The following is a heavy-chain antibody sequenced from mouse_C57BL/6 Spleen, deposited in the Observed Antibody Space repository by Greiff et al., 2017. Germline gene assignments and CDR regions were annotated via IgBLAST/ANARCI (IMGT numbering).Heavy chain of an antibody. D-gene: IGHD1-1*01. CDR2: SRNKANDYTT. CDR1: GFTFSDFY. V-gene: IGHV7-1*01. Sequence: EVMLVESGGGLVQSGRSLRLSCATSGFTFSDFYMEWVRQAPGKGLEWIAASRNKANDYTTEYSASVKGRFIVSRDTSQSILYLQMNALRAEDTAIYYCARNYYGSSSSYWYFDVWGTGTTVTVSS. J-gene: IGHJ1*03. CDR3: ARNYYGSSSSYWYFDV.